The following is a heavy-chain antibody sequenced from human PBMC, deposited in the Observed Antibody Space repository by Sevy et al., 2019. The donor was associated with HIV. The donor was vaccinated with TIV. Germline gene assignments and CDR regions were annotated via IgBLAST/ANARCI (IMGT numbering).Heavy chain of an antibody. D-gene: IGHD3-10*01. CDR3: AQDGKSVLLWFGESEGVRGTDYCYYMDV. J-gene: IGHJ6*03. CDR1: GFTFSSYA. V-gene: IGHV3-23*01. Sequence: GGSLRLSCAASGFTFSSYAMSWVRQAPGKGLEWVSAISGSGGSTYYAYSVKGRFTISRDNSKNTLYLQMNSLRAEDTDVYYCAQDGKSVLLWFGESEGVRGTDYCYYMDVWGKGTTVTVSS. CDR2: ISGSGGST.